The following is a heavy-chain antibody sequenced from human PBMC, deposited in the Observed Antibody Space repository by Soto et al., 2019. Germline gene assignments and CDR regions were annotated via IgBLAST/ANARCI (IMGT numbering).Heavy chain of an antibody. Sequence: ASVKVSCKASGYTFTSYYMHWVRQAPGKGLEWMGGFDPEDGETIYAQKFQGRVTMTEDTSTDTAYMELSSLRSEDTAVYYCATVLEGGYSYVPNYWGQGTLVTVSS. CDR3: ATVLEGGYSYVPNY. CDR1: GYTFTSYY. V-gene: IGHV1-24*01. D-gene: IGHD5-18*01. CDR2: FDPEDGET. J-gene: IGHJ4*02.